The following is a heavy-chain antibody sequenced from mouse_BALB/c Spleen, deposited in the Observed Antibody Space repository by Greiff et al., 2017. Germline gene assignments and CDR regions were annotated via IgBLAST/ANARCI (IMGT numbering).Heavy chain of an antibody. D-gene: IGHD2-2*01. J-gene: IGHJ4*01. CDR3: ARGGYGYRAMDY. V-gene: IGHV5-4*02. CDR1: GFTFSDYY. Sequence: EVQRVESGGGLVKPGGSLKLSCAASGFTFSDYYMYWVRQTPEKRLEWVATISDGGSYTYYPDSVKGRFTISRDNAKNNLYLQMSSLKSEDTAMYYCARGGYGYRAMDYWGQGTSVTVSS. CDR2: ISDGGSYT.